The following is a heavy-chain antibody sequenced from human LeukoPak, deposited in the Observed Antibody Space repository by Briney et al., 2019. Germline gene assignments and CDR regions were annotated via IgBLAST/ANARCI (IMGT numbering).Heavy chain of an antibody. CDR2: INHSGST. V-gene: IGHV4-34*01. CDR1: GGSFSGYY. CDR3: AREGEVVAATYYYYYGTDV. D-gene: IGHD2-15*01. J-gene: IGHJ6*02. Sequence: PSETLSLTCAVYGGSFSGYYWSWIRQPPGKGLEWIGEINHSGSTNYNPSLKSRVTISVDTSKNQFSLKLSSVTAADTAVYYCAREGEVVAATYYYYYGTDVWGQGTTVTVSS.